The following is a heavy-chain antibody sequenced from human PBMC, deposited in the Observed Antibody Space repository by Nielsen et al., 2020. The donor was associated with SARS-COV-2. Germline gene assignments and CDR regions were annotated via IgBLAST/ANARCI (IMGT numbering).Heavy chain of an antibody. J-gene: IGHJ5*02. CDR2: ISSSGSTI. V-gene: IGHV3-48*03. CDR3: ARELVVVWFDP. Sequence: GESLKISCAASGFTFSSYEMNWVRQAPGKGLEWVSYISSSGSTIYYADSVKGRFTIPRDNAKNSLYLQMNSLRAEDTAVYYCARELVVVWFDPWGQGTLVTVSS. D-gene: IGHD2-15*01. CDR1: GFTFSSYE.